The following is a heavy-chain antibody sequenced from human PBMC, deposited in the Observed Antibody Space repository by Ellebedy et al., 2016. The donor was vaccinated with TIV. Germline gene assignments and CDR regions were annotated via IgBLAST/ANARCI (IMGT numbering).Heavy chain of an antibody. Sequence: GESLKISCAASGFTFDDYAMHWVRQGPGKGLEWVSLISWDGGSTYYADSVKGRFTISRDNSKNSLYLQMNSLRPDDTALYYCAKAKPPYESSGLPIDYWGQGTLVTVSS. J-gene: IGHJ4*02. V-gene: IGHV3-43D*03. D-gene: IGHD3-22*01. CDR1: GFTFDDYA. CDR3: AKAKPPYESSGLPIDY. CDR2: ISWDGGST.